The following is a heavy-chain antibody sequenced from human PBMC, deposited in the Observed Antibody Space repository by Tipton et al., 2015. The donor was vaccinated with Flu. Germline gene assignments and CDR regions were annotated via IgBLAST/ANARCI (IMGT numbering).Heavy chain of an antibody. J-gene: IGHJ4*02. Sequence: PGLVKPSETLSLTCTVSGGSISSYYWTWMRQPPGKGLEWIGYINHSGSTNYNPSLKSRVTISVDTSKSQFSLKLRSVTAADTAVYYCARRVPEVPANYFDYWGQGILVTVSS. CDR2: INHSGST. D-gene: IGHD1-1*01. CDR3: ARRVPEVPANYFDY. CDR1: GGSISSYY. V-gene: IGHV4-59*08.